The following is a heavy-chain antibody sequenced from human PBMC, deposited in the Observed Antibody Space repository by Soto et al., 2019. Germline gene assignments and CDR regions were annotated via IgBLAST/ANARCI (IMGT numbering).Heavy chain of an antibody. V-gene: IGHV3-30*03. CDR1: GFTFSNYA. CDR3: ARHGYNYGGGYFDY. J-gene: IGHJ4*02. Sequence: PGGSLRLSCVASGFTFSNYAMHWVRQAPGKGLEWVAIVSYDGDNEYYADSVKGRFTISRDNSKNTLYLQMNSLRAEDTAVYYCARHGYNYGGGYFDYWGQGTLVTVSS. CDR2: VSYDGDNE. D-gene: IGHD5-18*01.